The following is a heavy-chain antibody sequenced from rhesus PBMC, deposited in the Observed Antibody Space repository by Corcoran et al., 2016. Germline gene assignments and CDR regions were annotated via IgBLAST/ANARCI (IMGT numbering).Heavy chain of an antibody. CDR2: IYGSGGGT. V-gene: IGHV4-106*01. J-gene: IGHJ4*01. CDR3: ARGRIGFDY. Sequence: QVHLQESGPGLVKPSETLSLTCAVSGGSISDDYYWSWIRQPPGKGLEWIGYIYGSGGGTNYNPSLKNRGTISIDTSKNQFSLKLSSVTAADTAVYYCARGRIGFDYWGQGVLVTVSS. D-gene: IGHD3-3*01. CDR1: GGSISDDYY.